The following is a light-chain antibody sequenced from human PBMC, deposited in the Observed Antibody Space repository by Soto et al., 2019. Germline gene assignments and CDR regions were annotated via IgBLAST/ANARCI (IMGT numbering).Light chain of an antibody. CDR2: DVS. Sequence: QSALTQPRSVSGSPGQSVTISCTGTSSDVGGYNYVSWYQQQPGKAPKLMIYDVSKRPSGVPDRFAGSKSGNTASLTISGLLAEDEADYYCSSYAGNSTHVFGTGTKLTVL. V-gene: IGLV2-11*01. CDR3: SSYAGNSTHV. CDR1: SSDVGGYNY. J-gene: IGLJ1*01.